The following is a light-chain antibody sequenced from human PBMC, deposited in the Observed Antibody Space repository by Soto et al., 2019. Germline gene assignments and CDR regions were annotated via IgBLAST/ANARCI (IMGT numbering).Light chain of an antibody. CDR2: DVS. Sequence: QSVLTQPASVSWSPGQSITISCTGTSSDVGGYNYVSWYQQHPGKAPKLMIYDVSNRPSGVSNRFSGSKSGNTASLTISGLQAEDEADYYCSSYTSSVYVFGTGTKVNVL. V-gene: IGLV2-14*01. CDR1: SSDVGGYNY. CDR3: SSYTSSVYV. J-gene: IGLJ1*01.